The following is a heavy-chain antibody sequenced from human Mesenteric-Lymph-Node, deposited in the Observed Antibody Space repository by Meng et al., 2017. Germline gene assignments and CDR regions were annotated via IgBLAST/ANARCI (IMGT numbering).Heavy chain of an antibody. Sequence: QVQLQQWGAGLLKPSEALSLTCAVNGGSLSGAYWSWVRQPPGKGLEWIGQIDLGGSPYYNPSLESRVIMSLDKSKNQFSLRLTSVAAADTAVYYCARHGGWHFDYWGQGALVTVSS. J-gene: IGHJ4*02. D-gene: IGHD6-19*01. V-gene: IGHV4-34*01. CDR2: IDLGGSP. CDR1: GGSLSGAY. CDR3: ARHGGWHFDY.